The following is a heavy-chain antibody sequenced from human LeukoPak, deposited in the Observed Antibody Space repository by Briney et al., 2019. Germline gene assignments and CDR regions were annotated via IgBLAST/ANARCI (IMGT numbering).Heavy chain of an antibody. D-gene: IGHD4-17*01. J-gene: IGHJ4*02. CDR3: ARDLTVYGDYGVGGY. CDR1: GFTFSSYS. Sequence: GGSLRLSCAASGFTFSSYSMNWVRQAPGKGLEWVSSISSSSSYIYYADSVKGRFTISRDNAKNSLYLQMNSLRAEDTAVYYCARDLTVYGDYGVGGYWGQGTLVTVSS. V-gene: IGHV3-21*01. CDR2: ISSSSSYI.